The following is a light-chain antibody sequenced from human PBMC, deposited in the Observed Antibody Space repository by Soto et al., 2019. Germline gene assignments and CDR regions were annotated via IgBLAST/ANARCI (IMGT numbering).Light chain of an antibody. CDR3: QQYNKWPLT. CDR1: QSVSSN. Sequence: EIVMTQSPAALSVSPGERATLSCRASQSVSSNLAWYQQKPGQVPRLLIYGASTRATGIPVRFSGSGSGTEFTLTISSLQSEDFAVYYCQQYNKWPLTFGQGTKLEI. J-gene: IGKJ2*01. V-gene: IGKV3-15*01. CDR2: GAS.